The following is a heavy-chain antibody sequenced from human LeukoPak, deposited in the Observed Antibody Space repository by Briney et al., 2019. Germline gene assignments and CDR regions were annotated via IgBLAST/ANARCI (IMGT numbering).Heavy chain of an antibody. J-gene: IGHJ4*02. CDR3: AREFRSWGAMDARDY. Sequence: GGSLRLSCAASGFTFSDYYMSWIRQAPGKGLEWVSYISSSGSTIYYADSVKGRFTISRDNAKNSLYLQMNSLRAEDTAVYYCAREFRSWGAMDARDYWGQGTLVTVSS. V-gene: IGHV3-11*04. D-gene: IGHD3-16*01. CDR1: GFTFSDYY. CDR2: ISSSGSTI.